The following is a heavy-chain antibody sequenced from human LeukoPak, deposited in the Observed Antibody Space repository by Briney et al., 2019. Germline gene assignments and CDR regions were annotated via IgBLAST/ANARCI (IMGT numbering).Heavy chain of an antibody. J-gene: IGHJ4*02. V-gene: IGHV1-2*02. CDR3: ARDIYYYDSSGYYFPGGSDY. Sequence: ASVKVSCKASGYTFTGYYMHWVRQAPGQGLEWMGWINPNSGGTKYAQKFQGRVTMTRDTSISTAYMELSRLRSDDTAVYYCARDIYYYDSSGYYFPGGSDYWGQGTLVTVSS. D-gene: IGHD3-22*01. CDR1: GYTFTGYY. CDR2: INPNSGGT.